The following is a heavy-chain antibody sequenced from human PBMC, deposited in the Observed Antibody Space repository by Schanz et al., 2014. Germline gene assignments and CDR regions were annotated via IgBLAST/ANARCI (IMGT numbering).Heavy chain of an antibody. V-gene: IGHV4-61*02. Sequence: QVQLQESGPGLVKPSQTLSLTCTVSGGSIRSGTYYWSWIRQPAGKALEWVGRVFPNGITNYNPSLKSRFTISLDTSKTDFSLTLRSRTAADTAVYYCARDTTWRLDLWGRGTLVTVSS. CDR2: VFPNGIT. D-gene: IGHD1-1*01. CDR3: ARDTTWRLDL. CDR1: GGSIRSGTYY. J-gene: IGHJ2*01.